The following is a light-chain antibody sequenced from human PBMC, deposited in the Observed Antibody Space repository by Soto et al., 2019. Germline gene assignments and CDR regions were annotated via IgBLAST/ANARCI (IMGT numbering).Light chain of an antibody. CDR2: AAS. Sequence: DIQMIQSPSSLSASVGDRVTIYCRASQSIARHLNWYQQKPGKTPKLLIYAASTLQSEVPSRFSASGSETDFTLTISDLQPEDFAVYYGQQSHSAPLTFGGGTKLEI. V-gene: IGKV1-39*01. CDR1: QSIARH. CDR3: QQSHSAPLT. J-gene: IGKJ4*01.